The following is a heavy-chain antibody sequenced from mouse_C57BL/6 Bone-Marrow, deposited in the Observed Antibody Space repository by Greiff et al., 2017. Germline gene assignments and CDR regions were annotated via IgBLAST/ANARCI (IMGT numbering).Heavy chain of an antibody. V-gene: IGHV1-69*01. CDR1: GYTFTSYW. CDR2: IDPSDSYT. D-gene: IGHD1-1*01. Sequence: QVQLQQPGAELVMPGASAKLSCKASGYTFTSYWMHWVKQRPGQGLEWIGEIDPSDSYTNYNQKFKGKSTLTVDKSSSTAYMQLSSLTSEDSAVYYCARGFIKGFFAYWGQGTLVTVSA. J-gene: IGHJ3*01. CDR3: ARGFIKGFFAY.